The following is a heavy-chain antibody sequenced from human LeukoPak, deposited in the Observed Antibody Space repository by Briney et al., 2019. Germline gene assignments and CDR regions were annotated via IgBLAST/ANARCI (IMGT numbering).Heavy chain of an antibody. CDR2: INHSGRT. CDR3: AGPYDSSGYPLRDV. J-gene: IGHJ6*04. D-gene: IGHD3-22*01. Sequence: SXTLSLTWAVYGGSFSGYYWSWIRQPPGKGGEWIGEINHSGRTNYNPSLKRRVTISVDKSKNQFSLKESSVTAADTAVYYCAGPYDSSGYPLRDVWGKGTTVTVSS. V-gene: IGHV4-34*01. CDR1: GGSFSGYY.